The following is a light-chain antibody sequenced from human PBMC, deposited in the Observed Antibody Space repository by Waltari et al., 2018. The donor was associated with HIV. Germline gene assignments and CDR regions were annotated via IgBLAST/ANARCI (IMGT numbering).Light chain of an antibody. Sequence: QSALTQPASVSGSPGQSITISCTGTSVDVGGYNYVSWYQQHPGKAPKLMIYDVSNRPSGVSNRFSGSKSGNTAALTISGLQAEDEADYYCSSYTSTYVFGTGTKVTVL. CDR2: DVS. CDR1: SVDVGGYNY. CDR3: SSYTSTYV. J-gene: IGLJ1*01. V-gene: IGLV2-14*01.